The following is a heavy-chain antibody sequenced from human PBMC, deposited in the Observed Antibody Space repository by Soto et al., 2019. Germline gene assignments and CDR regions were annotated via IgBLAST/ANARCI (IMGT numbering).Heavy chain of an antibody. CDR2: IDWDDDK. CDR3: ARIPGIAAAGTGYYYYYMDV. Sequence: SGPTLVNPTQTLTLTCAFSGFSLSTSGMCVSWIRQPPGKALEWLARIDWDDDKYYSTSLKTRLTISKDTSKNQVVLTMTNMDPVDTATYYCARIPGIAAAGTGYYYYYMDVWGKGTTVTVSS. CDR1: GFSLSTSGMC. D-gene: IGHD6-13*01. V-gene: IGHV2-70*11. J-gene: IGHJ6*03.